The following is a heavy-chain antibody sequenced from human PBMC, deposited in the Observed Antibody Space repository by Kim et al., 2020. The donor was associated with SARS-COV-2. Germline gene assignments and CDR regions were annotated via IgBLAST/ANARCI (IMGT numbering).Heavy chain of an antibody. J-gene: IGHJ4*02. Sequence: GGSLRLSCAASGFTFSSYGMHWVRQAPGKGLEWVAVISYDGSNKYYADSVKGRFTISRDNSKNTLYLQMNSLRAEDTAVYYCAKDRGQQLVLWIDYWGQGTLVTVSS. CDR1: GFTFSSYG. CDR3: AKDRGQQLVLWIDY. V-gene: IGHV3-30*18. CDR2: ISYDGSNK. D-gene: IGHD6-13*01.